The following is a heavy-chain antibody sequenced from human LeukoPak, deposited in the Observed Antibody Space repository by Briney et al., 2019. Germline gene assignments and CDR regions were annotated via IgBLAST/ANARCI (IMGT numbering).Heavy chain of an antibody. Sequence: PSETLSLTCTVSGGSISSSSYYWGWIRQPPGKGLEWIGSIYYSGSTYYNPSLKSRGPISVDTSKNQYYLKLSSVAAADTAVYYCARDGGHGEYNDAFDIWGQGTMVTVSS. CDR3: ARDGGHGEYNDAFDI. V-gene: IGHV4-39*07. CDR1: GGSISSSSYY. J-gene: IGHJ3*02. D-gene: IGHD3-10*01. CDR2: IYYSGST.